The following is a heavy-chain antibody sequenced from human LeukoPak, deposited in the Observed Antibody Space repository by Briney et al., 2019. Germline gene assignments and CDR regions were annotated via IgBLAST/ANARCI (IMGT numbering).Heavy chain of an antibody. V-gene: IGHV4-34*01. CDR2: INHSGST. D-gene: IGHD4-17*01. Sequence: SETLSLTCAVYGGSFSGYYWSWIRQPPGKGLEWIGEINHSGSTNYNPSLKSRVTISVDTSKNQFSLKLSSVTAADTAVYCCARDRPPYGDFDYWGQGTLVTVSS. J-gene: IGHJ4*02. CDR1: GGSFSGYY. CDR3: ARDRPPYGDFDY.